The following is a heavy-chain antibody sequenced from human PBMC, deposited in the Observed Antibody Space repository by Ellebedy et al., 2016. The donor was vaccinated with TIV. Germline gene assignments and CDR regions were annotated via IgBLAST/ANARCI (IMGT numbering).Heavy chain of an antibody. J-gene: IGHJ4*02. D-gene: IGHD2-15*01. CDR2: IKQDGSDR. V-gene: IGHV3-7*01. CDR1: GFTFTNYW. CDR3: ARDSGFYCLDF. Sequence: GGSLRLXXAASGFTFTNYWMTWVRQVPGKGLEWVANIKQDGSDRHYVDSVKGRFTFSRDNAANSVYLQLTSLRVDDTAVYYCARDSGFYCLDFWGQGALVTVSS.